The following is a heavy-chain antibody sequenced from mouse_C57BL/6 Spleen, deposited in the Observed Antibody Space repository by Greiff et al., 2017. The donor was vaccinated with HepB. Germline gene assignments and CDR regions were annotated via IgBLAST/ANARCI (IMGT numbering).Heavy chain of an antibody. D-gene: IGHD1-1*01. Sequence: VQLQQSGAELVRPGTSVKVSCKASGYAFTNYLIEWVKQRPGQGLEWIGVINPGSGGTNYNEKFKGKATLTADKSSSTAYMQLSSLTSEDSAVYFCTRGSYYGSSYGYCDVWGTGTTVTVSS. CDR1: GYAFTNYL. CDR3: TRGSYYGSSYGYCDV. J-gene: IGHJ1*03. V-gene: IGHV1-54*01. CDR2: INPGSGGT.